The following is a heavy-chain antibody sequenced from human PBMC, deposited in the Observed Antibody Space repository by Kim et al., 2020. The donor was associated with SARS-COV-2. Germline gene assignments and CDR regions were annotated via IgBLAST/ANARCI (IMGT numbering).Heavy chain of an antibody. Sequence: SETLSLTCTVSGGSISSSSYYCGWIRQPPGKGLEWIGSIYYSGSTYYNPSLKRRVTISVDTSKNLFSLKLSSVTAADPAVYYCARHPLNYGDNWFDPWGQGTLVTVSS. J-gene: IGHJ5*02. D-gene: IGHD4-17*01. CDR2: IYYSGST. CDR1: GGSISSSSYY. V-gene: IGHV4-39*01. CDR3: ARHPLNYGDNWFDP.